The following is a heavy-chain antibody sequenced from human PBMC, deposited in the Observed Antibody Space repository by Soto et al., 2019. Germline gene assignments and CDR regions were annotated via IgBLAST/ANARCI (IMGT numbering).Heavy chain of an antibody. CDR2: INAGNGNT. CDR3: ARDSSTTTYGSGQYYFDY. D-gene: IGHD3-10*01. V-gene: IGHV1-3*01. Sequence: SVKVSCKASGYTFTSYPMHWVRQAPGQRLEWMGWINAGNGNTKYSQKFQGRVTITRDTSASTTYMELSSLRSEDTAVYYCARDSSTTTYGSGQYYFDYWGQGALVTVSS. J-gene: IGHJ4*02. CDR1: GYTFTSYP.